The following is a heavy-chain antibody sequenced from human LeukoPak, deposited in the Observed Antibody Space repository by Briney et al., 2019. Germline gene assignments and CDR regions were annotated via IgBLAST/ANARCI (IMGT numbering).Heavy chain of an antibody. V-gene: IGHV4-59*05. J-gene: IGHJ4*02. Sequence: SETLSLTCTVSGGYISSYYWTWLRQPPRKGLAWVASLHYSGTPYYSPSLSSRISIFVDTSKRQFSLQVRSVTASDTAMYYCSRGDDSYKQGNFWGQGTLVTVSS. CDR1: GGYISSYY. D-gene: IGHD5-24*01. CDR2: LHYSGTP. CDR3: SRGDDSYKQGNF.